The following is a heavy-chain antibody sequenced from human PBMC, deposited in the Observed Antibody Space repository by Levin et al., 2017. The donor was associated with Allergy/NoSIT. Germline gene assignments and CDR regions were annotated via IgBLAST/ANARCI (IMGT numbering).Heavy chain of an antibody. CDR3: ARDSPGNTAMDS. V-gene: IGHV4-61*02. D-gene: IGHD5-18*01. Sequence: KASETLSLTCTVSGGSISSGSYYWSWIRQPAGKGLEWIGRLYSAGGTDYNPSLKSRVSISGDTSKNQFSLKLASMTAADTAVYYCARDSPGNTAMDSWGQGTLVTVSS. CDR2: LYSAGGT. CDR1: GGSISSGSYY. J-gene: IGHJ4*02.